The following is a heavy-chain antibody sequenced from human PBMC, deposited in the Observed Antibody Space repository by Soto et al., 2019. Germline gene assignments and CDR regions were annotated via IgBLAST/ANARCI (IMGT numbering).Heavy chain of an antibody. CDR3: AKEIGYCSSTSCYRWFDP. CDR2: ISGSGGST. CDR1: GFTFSSYA. D-gene: IGHD2-2*01. J-gene: IGHJ5*02. V-gene: IGHV3-23*01. Sequence: GGSLRLSCAASGFTFSSYAMSWVRQAPGKGLEWVSAISGSGGSTYYADSVKGRFTISRDNSKNTLYLQMNSLRAEDTAVYYCAKEIGYCSSTSCYRWFDPWGQGTLVTVSS.